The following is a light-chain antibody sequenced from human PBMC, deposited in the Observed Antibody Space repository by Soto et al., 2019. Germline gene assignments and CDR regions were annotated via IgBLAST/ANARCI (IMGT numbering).Light chain of an antibody. CDR1: QGIGNY. Sequence: DIQMTQSPSSLSASVGDRVTITCRASQGIGNYLAWYQQKPGKVPKNLIYDASTFQSGGPSRLSVSGSGTDFTLTISSLQPEAVATYYCQKYYTATETFGQGTKVEIK. CDR3: QKYYTATET. V-gene: IGKV1-27*01. J-gene: IGKJ1*01. CDR2: DAS.